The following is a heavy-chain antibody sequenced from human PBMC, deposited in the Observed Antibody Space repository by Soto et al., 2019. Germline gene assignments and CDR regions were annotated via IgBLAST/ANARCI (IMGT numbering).Heavy chain of an antibody. CDR3: ASLYGDYVSY. CDR2: ISYSGIT. D-gene: IGHD4-17*01. Sequence: QLQLQESGPGLVKPSETLSLTCTVSGGSISSSTYYWGWIRQPPGKGLEWIGTISYSGITYYNPSLNXXLXIXADTSNTQFPLKLSSVTAADTAVYYCASLYGDYVSYWGQGTLVTVSS. J-gene: IGHJ4*02. CDR1: GGSISSSTYY. V-gene: IGHV4-39*01.